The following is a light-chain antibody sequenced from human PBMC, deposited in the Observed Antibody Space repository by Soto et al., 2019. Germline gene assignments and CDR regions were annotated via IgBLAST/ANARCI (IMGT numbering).Light chain of an antibody. J-gene: IGKJ3*01. CDR1: QSVNSN. V-gene: IGKV3-15*01. CDR2: AAS. Sequence: EIVMTQSPVTLSVSPEERATLSCTASQSVNSNLAWYQQKPGQAPRLLIYAASTGDTGIPARFSGSGSGSDFTLTISSLQSEDFAVYYCQQYNSGPLTFGPGTKVDIK. CDR3: QQYNSGPLT.